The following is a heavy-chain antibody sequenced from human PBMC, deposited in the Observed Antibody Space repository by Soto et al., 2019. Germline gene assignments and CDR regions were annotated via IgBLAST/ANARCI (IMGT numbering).Heavy chain of an antibody. Sequence: LRLSCGASGFTLSSYDMSWVRLAPGKGLEWVSVIGSSGGGTYYADSVKGRFTISRDNSKLYLQMSRLRAEDTALYMCVRHAKLTSVTANVGYYYGLDIWGQGTTVTVSS. V-gene: IGHV3-23*01. CDR2: IGSSGGGT. J-gene: IGHJ6*02. CDR3: VRHAKLTSVTANVGYYYGLDI. CDR1: GFTLSSYD. D-gene: IGHD4-4*01.